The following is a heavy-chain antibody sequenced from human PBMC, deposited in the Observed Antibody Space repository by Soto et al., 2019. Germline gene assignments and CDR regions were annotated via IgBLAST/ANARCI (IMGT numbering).Heavy chain of an antibody. CDR1: GVSISSGNW. Sequence: QVKLQESGPGLATPSGTLSLTCAVSGVSISSGNWWTWGRQTPQRGLEYIGEIFHDGTANYYPSFERRVAISVDTSKHQFSLKLTSVTASDTAIYFCARLGYDTRRNYMYFAFGGQGALVTVSS. CDR2: IFHDGTA. V-gene: IGHV4-4*02. D-gene: IGHD3-10*01. CDR3: ARLGYDTRRNYMYFAF. J-gene: IGHJ4*02.